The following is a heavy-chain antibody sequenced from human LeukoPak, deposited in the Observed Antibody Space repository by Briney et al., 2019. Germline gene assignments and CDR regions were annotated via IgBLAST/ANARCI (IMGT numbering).Heavy chain of an antibody. V-gene: IGHV3-23*01. D-gene: IGHD2-2*01. Sequence: TGGSLRLSCAASGFTFSSYAMSWVRQAPGKGLEWVSAISGSGGSTYYADSAKGRFTISRDNSKNTLYLQMNSLRAEDTAVYYCAKGTPRYCSSTSCYGNYWGQGTLVTVSS. CDR2: ISGSGGST. CDR3: AKGTPRYCSSTSCYGNY. CDR1: GFTFSSYA. J-gene: IGHJ4*02.